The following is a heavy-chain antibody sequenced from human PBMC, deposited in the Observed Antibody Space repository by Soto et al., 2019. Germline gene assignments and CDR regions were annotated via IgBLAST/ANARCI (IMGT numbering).Heavy chain of an antibody. CDR1: GGSISHFY. J-gene: IGHJ5*02. CDR2: IYDSGST. D-gene: IGHD3-22*01. Sequence: TSETLSLTCTVSGGSISHFYWSWIRQSPGKGLEWLGYIYDSGSTSYNPSLKSRVTMSMDTSKTQFSLNLSSVTAADTAVYYCARHLHYYDTSGSRKEGGFDPWGQGTLVTVS. CDR3: ARHLHYYDTSGSRKEGGFDP. V-gene: IGHV4-59*01.